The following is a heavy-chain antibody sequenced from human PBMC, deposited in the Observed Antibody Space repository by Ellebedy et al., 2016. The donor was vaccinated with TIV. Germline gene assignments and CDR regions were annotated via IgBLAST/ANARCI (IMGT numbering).Heavy chain of an antibody. J-gene: IGHJ4*02. CDR3: ARRSTDFAFAS. CDR1: GFTVRSNS. D-gene: IGHD3/OR15-3a*01. V-gene: IGHV3-53*01. Sequence: PGGSLRLSCAASGFTVRSNSMSWVRQAPGKGLEWVSVIETGGNTYYADSVKGRFTISRDNSKNTLFLQMSSLRAEDTAVYFCARRSTDFAFASWGQGTLVTVSS. CDR2: IETGGNT.